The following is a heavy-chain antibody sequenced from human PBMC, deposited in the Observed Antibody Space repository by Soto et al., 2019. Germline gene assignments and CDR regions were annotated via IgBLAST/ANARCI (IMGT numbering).Heavy chain of an antibody. CDR3: AKLAYDSSGYRDY. CDR2: IIPIFGTA. D-gene: IGHD3-22*01. Sequence: ASVKVSCKASGGTFSSYAISWLRQAPGQGLEWMGGIIPIFGTANYAQKFQGRVTITADESTSTAYMELSSLRSEDTAVYYCAKLAYDSSGYRDYWGQGTLVTVSS. J-gene: IGHJ4*02. V-gene: IGHV1-69*13. CDR1: GGTFSSYA.